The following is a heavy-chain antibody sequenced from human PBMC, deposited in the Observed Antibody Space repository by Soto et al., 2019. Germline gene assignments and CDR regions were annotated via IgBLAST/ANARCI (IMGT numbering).Heavy chain of an antibody. J-gene: IGHJ3*01. CDR1: GYTFTSYG. CDR3: AKDADDTSGQAFDV. D-gene: IGHD6-19*01. CDR2: ISTYTGNT. Sequence: GPEVKKPGASVKVSCKASGYTFTSYGLSWVRQAPGQGLEWMGWISTYTGNTIYAQKAKGRVTLTIDISATTAYMEVMSLRSDDTAVYYCAKDADDTSGQAFDVWGQGTMVTVSS. V-gene: IGHV1-18*01.